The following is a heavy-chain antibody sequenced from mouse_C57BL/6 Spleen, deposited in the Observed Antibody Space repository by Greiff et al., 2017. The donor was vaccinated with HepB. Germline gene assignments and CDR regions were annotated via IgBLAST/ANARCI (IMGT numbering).Heavy chain of an antibody. CDR2: IYPGSGNT. V-gene: IGHV1-76*01. D-gene: IGHD1-1*01. J-gene: IGHJ1*03. Sequence: VQLQQSGAELVRPGASVKLSCKASGYTFTDYYINWVKQRPGQGLEWIARIYPGSGNTYYNEKFKGKATLTAEKSSSTAYMQISSLTSEDSAVYFCARWGYGSSYVRYFDVWGTGTTVTVSS. CDR1: GYTFTDYY. CDR3: ARWGYGSSYVRYFDV.